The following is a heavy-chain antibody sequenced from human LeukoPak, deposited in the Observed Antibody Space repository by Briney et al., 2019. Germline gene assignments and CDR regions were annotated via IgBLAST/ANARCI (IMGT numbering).Heavy chain of an antibody. CDR2: IYSGDIT. Sequence: RPGGSLRLSCAASGFSVSNNYMSWVRQAPGKGLEWVSVIYSGDITYYTDSVKGRFTISRDNSKNTLYLQMNSLRAEDTAVYYCARGSGYSYGFPDYWGQGTLVTVPS. CDR1: GFSVSNNY. CDR3: ARGSGYSYGFPDY. V-gene: IGHV3-53*01. D-gene: IGHD5-18*01. J-gene: IGHJ4*02.